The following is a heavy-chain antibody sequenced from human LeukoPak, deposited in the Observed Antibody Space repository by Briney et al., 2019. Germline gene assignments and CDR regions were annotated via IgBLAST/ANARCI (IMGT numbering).Heavy chain of an antibody. V-gene: IGHV4-30-2*01. J-gene: IGHJ4*02. D-gene: IGHD4-17*01. CDR3: AKGTTTVTEYYFDY. CDR1: GGSIRSSYYY. Sequence: SETLSLTCTVSGGSIRSSYYYWSWIRQPPGKGLEWIGYIYHSGSTYYNPSLKSRVTISVDRSKNQFSLKLSSVTAADTAVYYCAKGTTTVTEYYFDYWGQGTLVTVSS. CDR2: IYHSGST.